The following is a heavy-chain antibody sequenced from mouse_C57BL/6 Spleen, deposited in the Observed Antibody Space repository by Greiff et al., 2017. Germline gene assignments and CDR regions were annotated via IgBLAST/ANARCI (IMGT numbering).Heavy chain of an antibody. V-gene: IGHV5-17*01. Sequence: DVQLVESGGGLVKPGGSLKLSCAASGFTFSDYGMHWVRQAPEKGLEWVAYISSGSSTIYYADTVKGRFTISRDNAKNTLFLQMTSLRSEDTAMYYCARGYDGYFYFDYWGQGTTLTVSS. CDR1: GFTFSDYG. D-gene: IGHD2-3*01. CDR3: ARGYDGYFYFDY. J-gene: IGHJ2*01. CDR2: ISSGSSTI.